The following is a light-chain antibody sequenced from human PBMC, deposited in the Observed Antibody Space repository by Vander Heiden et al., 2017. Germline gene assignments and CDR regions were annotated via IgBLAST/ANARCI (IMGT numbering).Light chain of an antibody. CDR3: QQRSNGPLMYT. V-gene: IGKV3-11*01. J-gene: IGKJ2*01. Sequence: IVLTQSPSTLSLSPGERATLSCRASQSVSSYLAWYQQKPGQAPRLLIYDASNRATGITARFSGSGSGTDSTLTISSLEPEDFAVYYCQQRSNGPLMYTFGQGTKLEIK. CDR2: DAS. CDR1: QSVSSY.